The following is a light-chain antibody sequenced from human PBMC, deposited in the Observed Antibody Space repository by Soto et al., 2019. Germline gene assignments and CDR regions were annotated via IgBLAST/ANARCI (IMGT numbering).Light chain of an antibody. J-gene: IGKJ1*01. CDR1: QSIDRY. V-gene: IGKV1-39*01. CDR2: SAS. Sequence: DIQMTQSPSSLSASVGDRVTITCRASQSIDRYLNWYQQKPGKAPKLLISSASTLQEGVPSRFSGSGSGKDFTLNISSLQPEDCANYYCQQSYNTPPWTFGQGNKVEIK. CDR3: QQSYNTPPWT.